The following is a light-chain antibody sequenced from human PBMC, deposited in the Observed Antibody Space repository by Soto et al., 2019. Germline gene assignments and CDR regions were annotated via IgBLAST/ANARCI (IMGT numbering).Light chain of an antibody. CDR1: SSDGGGYDF. CDR3: SSYTSISTYV. CDR2: DVS. V-gene: IGLV2-14*03. J-gene: IGLJ1*01. Sequence: QSSLTQPASVSGSPGQSITISCTVTSSDGGGYDFVSWYQHHPGKAPRLMIYDVSHRPSGVSDRFSASKSGNTASLTISGLLDEDEPDYYCSSYTSISTYVFGTGTKVTVL.